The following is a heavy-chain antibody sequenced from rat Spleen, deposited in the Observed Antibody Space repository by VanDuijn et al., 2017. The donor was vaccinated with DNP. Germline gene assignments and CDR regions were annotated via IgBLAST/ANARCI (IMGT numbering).Heavy chain of an antibody. CDR3: ARWTRYFDY. CDR1: GYSVTNHY. Sequence: EVQLQESGPGLVKPSQSLSLTCSVTGYSVTNHYWGWIRKFPGNKMEYIGHISYSGRTDYNPSLKSRISITRDTSRNHFFLHLISVTTEDTATYYCARWTRYFDYWGQGVMVTVSS. D-gene: IGHD1-7*01. V-gene: IGHV3-1*01. CDR2: ISYSGRT. J-gene: IGHJ2*01.